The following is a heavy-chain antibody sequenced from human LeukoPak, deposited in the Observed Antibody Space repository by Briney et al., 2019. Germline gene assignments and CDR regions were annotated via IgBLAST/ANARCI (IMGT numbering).Heavy chain of an antibody. J-gene: IGHJ4*02. V-gene: IGHV3-30*04. Sequence: GGSLRLSCAASGFTFSNFAMHWVLQAPGKGLEWVAVITYDGDDKFYAASVKGRFTISRDNSKNTLYLQMNSLRTEDTAVFYCGGYCSGGDCQGDFDYWGQGTLVTVSS. CDR2: ITYDGDDK. CDR3: GGYCSGGDCQGDFDY. CDR1: GFTFSNFA. D-gene: IGHD2-15*01.